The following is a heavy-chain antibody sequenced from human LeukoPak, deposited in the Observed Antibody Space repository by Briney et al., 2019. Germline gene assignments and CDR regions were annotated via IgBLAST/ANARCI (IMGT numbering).Heavy chain of an antibody. CDR1: GFTFSSYG. CDR3: ARDLSGIYACDY. D-gene: IGHD1-26*01. V-gene: IGHV3-30*03. CDR2: ISYDGSNK. J-gene: IGHJ4*02. Sequence: GRSLRLSCAGSGFTFSSYGMHWVRQAPGKGLEWVAVISYDGSNKYYADSVKGRFTISRDNSKDTQYLQMSSLRTEDTAVYYCARDLSGIYACDYWGQGTLVTVSS.